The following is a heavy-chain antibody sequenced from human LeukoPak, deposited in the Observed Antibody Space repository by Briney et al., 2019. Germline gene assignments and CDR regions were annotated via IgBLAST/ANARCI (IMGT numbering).Heavy chain of an antibody. CDR3: ARGPGYSSGWDPASIYYFDY. Sequence: GGSLRLSCAASGFTFSSYAMHWVRQAPGKGLEWVAVISYDGSNKYYADSVKGRFTISRDTAKNTLYLQMNSLGADDSAVYYCARGPGYSSGWDPASIYYFDYWGQGTLVTVSS. CDR2: ISYDGSNK. V-gene: IGHV3-30*04. CDR1: GFTFSSYA. D-gene: IGHD6-19*01. J-gene: IGHJ4*02.